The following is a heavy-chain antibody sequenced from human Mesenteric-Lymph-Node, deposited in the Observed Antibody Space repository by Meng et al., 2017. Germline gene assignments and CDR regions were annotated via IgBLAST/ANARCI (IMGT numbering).Heavy chain of an antibody. CDR1: GGSISSGSHY. Sequence: SETLSLTCTVSGGSISSGSHYWSWIRQPAGKGLEWIGRIYTSGSTNYNPSLKSRVTISVDTSKNQFSLKLSSVTAADTAVYYCARLGWELLRGDRYWYFDLWGRGTLVTVSS. CDR2: IYTSGST. D-gene: IGHD1-26*01. J-gene: IGHJ2*01. V-gene: IGHV4-61*02. CDR3: ARLGWELLRGDRYWYFDL.